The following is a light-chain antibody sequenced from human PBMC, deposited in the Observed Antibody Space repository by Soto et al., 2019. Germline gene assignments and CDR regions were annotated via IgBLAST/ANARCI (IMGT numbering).Light chain of an antibody. Sequence: EIIMTQSPATLSVSPGERATLSCRASHSVSSRLAWYQQKRGQAPRLLIYGASTRATGLPARFSGSGSGTEFTLTISSLQSEDFAVYYCQHYTNWPLTFGGGTKVDNK. CDR3: QHYTNWPLT. V-gene: IGKV3-15*01. CDR2: GAS. CDR1: HSVSSR. J-gene: IGKJ4*01.